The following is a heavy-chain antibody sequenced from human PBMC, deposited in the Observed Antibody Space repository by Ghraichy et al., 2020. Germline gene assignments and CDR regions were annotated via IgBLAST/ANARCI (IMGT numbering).Heavy chain of an antibody. D-gene: IGHD5-12*01. CDR3: ARGGYPTYYFDF. CDR2: IYSGDAT. Sequence: ETLSLTCAASGFGVRSNYMSWVRQAPGKGLEWVSVIYSGDATYYADSVKGRFTMSRDISKNTVFLQMNSLRAEDTAVYFCARGGYPTYYFDFWGQGTLVIVSS. CDR1: GFGVRSNY. J-gene: IGHJ4*02. V-gene: IGHV3-53*01.